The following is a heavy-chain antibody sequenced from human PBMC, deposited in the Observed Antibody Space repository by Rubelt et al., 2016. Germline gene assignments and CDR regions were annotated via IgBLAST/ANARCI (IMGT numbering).Heavy chain of an antibody. CDR1: GGSISSSSYY. J-gene: IGHJ4*02. D-gene: IGHD6-19*01. Sequence: QLQLQESGPGLVKPSETLSLTCTVSGGSISSSSYYWGWIRQPPGKGLEWIGSIYYSGSTYYNPSLKSRVTISVDTSKNQFSLKLSSVTAADTAVYYCARVSAEAGYYFDYWGQGTLVTVSS. CDR2: IYYSGST. CDR3: ARVSAEAGYYFDY. V-gene: IGHV4-39*07.